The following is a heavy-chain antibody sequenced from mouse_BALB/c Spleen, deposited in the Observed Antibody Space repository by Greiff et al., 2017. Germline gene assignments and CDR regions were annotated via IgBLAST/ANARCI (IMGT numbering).Heavy chain of an antibody. Sequence: EVQLVESGAELVKPGASVKLSCTASGFNIKDTYMHWVKQRPEQGLEWIGRIDPANGNTKYDPKFQGKATITADTSSNTAYLQLSSLTSEDTAVYYCARPVDGYYEDWYFDVWGAGTTVTVSS. CDR2: IDPANGNT. J-gene: IGHJ1*01. V-gene: IGHV14-3*02. D-gene: IGHD2-3*01. CDR3: ARPVDGYYEDWYFDV. CDR1: GFNIKDTY.